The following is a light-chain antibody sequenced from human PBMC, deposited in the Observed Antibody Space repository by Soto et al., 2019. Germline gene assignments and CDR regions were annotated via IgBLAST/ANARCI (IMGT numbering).Light chain of an antibody. CDR2: KAS. CDR3: QHYNSYSEA. J-gene: IGKJ1*01. V-gene: IGKV1-5*03. Sequence: DIQMTQSPSTLSGSVGARVTITCRASQTISSWLAWYQQKPGKAPKRLIYKASTLKSGVPSRFSGSGSGTEFTLTISSLQPDDFATYYCQHYNSYSEAFGQGTKVDIK. CDR1: QTISSW.